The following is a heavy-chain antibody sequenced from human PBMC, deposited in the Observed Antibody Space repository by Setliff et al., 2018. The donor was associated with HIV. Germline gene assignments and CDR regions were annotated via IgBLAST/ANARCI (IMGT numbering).Heavy chain of an antibody. CDR1: GGSISSGSYY. Sequence: NPSETLSLTCTVSGGSISSGSYYWSWIRQPAGKGLEWIGHIYTSGSTNYNPSLKSRGTISVDTSKNQFSLKLSSVTAADTAVYYCARGLLGELLWDYWGQGTLVTVS. CDR2: IYTSGST. D-gene: IGHD1-26*01. J-gene: IGHJ4*02. CDR3: ARGLLGELLWDY. V-gene: IGHV4-61*09.